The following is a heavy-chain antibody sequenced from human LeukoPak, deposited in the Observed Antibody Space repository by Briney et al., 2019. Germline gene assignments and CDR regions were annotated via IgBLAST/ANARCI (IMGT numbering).Heavy chain of an antibody. CDR3: ARVQRSNLDY. Sequence: GGSLRLSCAASGFTFSSYGLSWARQAPGKGLEWVSYIRRSDNTIYYAESVKGRFTMSRDNAKNSLYLQMNSLRADDTALYYCARVQRSNLDYWGQGTLVTVSS. CDR1: GFTFSSYG. CDR2: IRRSDNTI. V-gene: IGHV3-48*03. J-gene: IGHJ4*02.